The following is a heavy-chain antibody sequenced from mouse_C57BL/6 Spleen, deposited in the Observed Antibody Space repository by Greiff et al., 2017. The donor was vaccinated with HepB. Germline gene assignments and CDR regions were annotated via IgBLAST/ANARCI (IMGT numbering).Heavy chain of an antibody. V-gene: IGHV1-50*01. D-gene: IGHD6-1*01. Sequence: QVQLQQPGAELVKPGASVKLSCKASGYTFTSYWMQWVKQRPGQGLEWIGEIDPSDSYTNYNQKFKGKATLTVDTSSSTAYMQLSSLTSEDSAVYYCARGRQLPYYFDYWGQGTTLTVSS. CDR3: ARGRQLPYYFDY. CDR1: GYTFTSYW. CDR2: IDPSDSYT. J-gene: IGHJ2*01.